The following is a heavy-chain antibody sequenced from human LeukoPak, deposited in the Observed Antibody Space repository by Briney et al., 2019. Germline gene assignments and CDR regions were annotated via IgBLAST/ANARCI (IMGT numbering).Heavy chain of an antibody. V-gene: IGHV3-33*01. CDR3: ARDFYCSRTSCYAPSFDY. J-gene: IGHJ4*02. CDR2: IGYDGTNE. D-gene: IGHD2-2*01. CDR1: GFTFSSYG. Sequence: GGSLRLSCAASGFTFSSYGMHWVRQAPGKGLEWVALIGYDGTNEYYADSVKGRLTIFRDNSKNTLYLQMKSLRAEDTAVYYCARDFYCSRTSCYAPSFDYWGQGTLVTVSS.